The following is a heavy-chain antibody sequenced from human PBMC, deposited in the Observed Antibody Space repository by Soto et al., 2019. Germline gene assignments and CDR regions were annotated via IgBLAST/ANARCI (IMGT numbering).Heavy chain of an antibody. D-gene: IGHD3-3*01. CDR2: VYHTGRT. CDR3: ARDFAYFDS. V-gene: IGHV4-61*01. CDR1: GGSFKSGSYS. J-gene: IGHJ4*02. Sequence: QVQLQESGPGLVKPSETLSLTCTVSGGSFKSGSYSWSWIRQPPGKGLEWIGYVYHTGRTSYNPSLQSLVSISRDTSNNQFSLHLDSVTAADTAVYFCARDFAYFDSWGQGTLVTVSS.